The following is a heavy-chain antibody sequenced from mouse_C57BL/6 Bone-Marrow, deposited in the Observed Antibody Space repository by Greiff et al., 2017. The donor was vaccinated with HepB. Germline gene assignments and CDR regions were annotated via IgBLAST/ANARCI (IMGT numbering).Heavy chain of an antibody. CDR1: GFNIKDDY. CDR3: TTEDYGSSHWYFDV. Sequence: VQLQQSGAELVRPGASVKLSCTASGFNIKDDYMHWVKQRPEQGLEWIGWIDPENGDTEYASKFQGKATITADTSSNTAYLQLSSLTSEDTAVYYCTTEDYGSSHWYFDVWGTGTTVTVSS. D-gene: IGHD1-1*01. J-gene: IGHJ1*03. V-gene: IGHV14-4*01. CDR2: IDPENGDT.